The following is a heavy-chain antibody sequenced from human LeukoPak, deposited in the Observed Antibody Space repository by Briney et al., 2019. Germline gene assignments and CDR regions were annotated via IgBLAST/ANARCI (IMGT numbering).Heavy chain of an antibody. CDR3: AKGSQWLAPHFDY. Sequence: GGSLRLSCAASGFTFSSYSMNWVRQAPGKGLEWVSSISGSGGSTYYADSVKGRFTISRDNSKNTLYLQMNSLRAEDTAVYYCAKGSQWLAPHFDYWGQGTLVTVSS. V-gene: IGHV3-23*01. D-gene: IGHD6-19*01. CDR1: GFTFSSYS. J-gene: IGHJ4*02. CDR2: ISGSGGST.